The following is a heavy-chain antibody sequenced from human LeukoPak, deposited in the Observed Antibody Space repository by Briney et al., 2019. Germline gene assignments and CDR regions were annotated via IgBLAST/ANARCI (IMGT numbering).Heavy chain of an antibody. CDR3: ARDNDFWSGYYSFDF. Sequence: PSETLSLTCTVSGDSINSAAYYWRWIRQHPGKGLEWIGYIYYSGSTSYNPSLQSRVTISIDTSKNQFSLKLSSVTAADTAVYYCARDNDFWSGYYSFDFWGRGTLVTVSS. V-gene: IGHV4-31*03. CDR1: GDSINSAAYY. CDR2: IYYSGST. J-gene: IGHJ4*02. D-gene: IGHD3-3*01.